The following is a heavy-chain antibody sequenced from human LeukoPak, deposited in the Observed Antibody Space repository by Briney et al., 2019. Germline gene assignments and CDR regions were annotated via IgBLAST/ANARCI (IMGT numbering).Heavy chain of an antibody. V-gene: IGHV3-48*04. CDR2: ISSSSSTI. CDR1: GFTFSSYS. CDR3: ARDLYSSSHSNPLHY. D-gene: IGHD6-13*01. Sequence: GGSLRLSCAASGFTFSSYSMNWVRQAPGKGLEWVSYISSSSSTIYYADSVKGRFTISRDNAKNSLYLQMNSLRAEDTAVYYCARDLYSSSHSNPLHYWGQGTLVTVSS. J-gene: IGHJ4*02.